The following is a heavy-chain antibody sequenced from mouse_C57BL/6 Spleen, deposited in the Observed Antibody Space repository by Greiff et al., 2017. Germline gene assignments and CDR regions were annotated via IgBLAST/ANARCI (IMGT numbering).Heavy chain of an antibody. Sequence: QVQLKQPGTELVKPGASVKLSCKASGYTFTSYWMHWVKQRPGQGLEWIGNINPSNGGTNYNEKFKSKATLTVDKSSSTAYMQLSSRTSEDSAVYYCARGVLWLRPPYFDYWGQGTTLTVSS. CDR3: ARGVLWLRPPYFDY. J-gene: IGHJ2*01. CDR1: GYTFTSYW. D-gene: IGHD2-2*01. CDR2: INPSNGGT. V-gene: IGHV1-53*01.